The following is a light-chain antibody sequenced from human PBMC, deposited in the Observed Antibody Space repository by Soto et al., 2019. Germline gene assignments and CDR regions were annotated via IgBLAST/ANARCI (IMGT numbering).Light chain of an antibody. J-gene: IGLJ3*02. Sequence: QSVLTQPPSASGSPGQRVTISCSGSSSNFGSNTVNWYQQLPGTAPKLLIFSNNQRPSRVADLVSGSKSGTSASLAISGLQSEDEADYYCAAWDDSLNAPVFGGGTKLTVL. CDR3: AAWDDSLNAPV. CDR1: SSNFGSNT. V-gene: IGLV1-44*01. CDR2: SNN.